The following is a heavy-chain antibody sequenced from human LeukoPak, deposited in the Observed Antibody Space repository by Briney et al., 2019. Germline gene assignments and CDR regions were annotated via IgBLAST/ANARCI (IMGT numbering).Heavy chain of an antibody. CDR3: AREALVRDGRHMDY. J-gene: IGHJ4*02. CDR2: IYYSGTT. Sequence: PSETLSLTCTVSGGSISSYYWSWIRQPPGKGLEWIGYIYYSGTTKYNPSLKSRVTISVDTSKNQFSLKVSSVTAADTAVYYCAREALVRDGRHMDYWGQGTLVTVSS. D-gene: IGHD5-24*01. V-gene: IGHV4-59*12. CDR1: GGSISSYY.